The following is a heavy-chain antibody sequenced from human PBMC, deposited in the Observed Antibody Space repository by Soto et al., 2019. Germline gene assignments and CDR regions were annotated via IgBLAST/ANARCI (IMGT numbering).Heavy chain of an antibody. CDR2: MNPNSGNR. Sequence: GASVKVSCKASGYTFSSYDINWVRQATGQGLEWMGWMNPNSGNRGSAQKFQGRVTMTRNTSINTAYMELSSLRSEDTAVYYCSSGVGGGTSSYYFDSWGQGTLVTV. J-gene: IGHJ4*02. V-gene: IGHV1-8*01. D-gene: IGHD2-2*01. CDR3: SSGVGGGTSSYYFDS. CDR1: GYTFSSYD.